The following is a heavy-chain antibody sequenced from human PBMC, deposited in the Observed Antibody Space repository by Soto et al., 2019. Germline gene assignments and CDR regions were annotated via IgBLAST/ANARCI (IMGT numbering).Heavy chain of an antibody. J-gene: IGHJ4*02. D-gene: IGHD2-21*02. V-gene: IGHV5-51*01. CDR2: IYPGDSDT. CDR3: ARQGPYCGGDCSIELDY. CDR1: GYSFTSYW. Sequence: GESLKISCKGSGYSFTSYWIGWVRQMPGKGLEWMGIIYPGDSDTRYSPSFQGQVTISADKSISTAYLQWSSLKASDTAMYYCARQGPYCGGDCSIELDYWGQGTLVTVSS.